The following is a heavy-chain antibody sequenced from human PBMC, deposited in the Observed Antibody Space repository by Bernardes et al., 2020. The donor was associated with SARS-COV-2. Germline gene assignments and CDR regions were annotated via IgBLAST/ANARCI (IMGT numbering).Heavy chain of an antibody. CDR2: IAYDGSNK. J-gene: IGHJ4*02. V-gene: IGHV3-30*18. CDR3: AKDVWSGLNYYGSGTVTDY. Sequence: GGSLRLSCVGSGFIFSDHNMHWVRQAPGKGLEWMAMIAYDGSNKYYADSVKGRITISRDNSKNSVFLQLNGLRPEDTALYYCAKDVWSGLNYYGSGTVTDYWGQGTLVTVSS. CDR1: GFIFSDHN. D-gene: IGHD3-10*01.